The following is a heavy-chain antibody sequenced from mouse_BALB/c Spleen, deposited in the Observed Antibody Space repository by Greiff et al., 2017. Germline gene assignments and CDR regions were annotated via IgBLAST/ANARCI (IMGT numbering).Heavy chain of an antibody. J-gene: IGHJ2*01. CDR2: IWAGGST. Sequence: VQRVESGPGLVAPSQSLSITCTVSGFSLTSYGVHWVRQPPGKGLEWLGVIWAGGSTNYNSALMSSLSISKDNSKSQVFLKMNSLQTDDTAMYYCARDKGTVVADYWGQGTTLTVSS. CDR3: ARDKGTVVADY. V-gene: IGHV2-9*02. D-gene: IGHD1-1*01. CDR1: GFSLTSYG.